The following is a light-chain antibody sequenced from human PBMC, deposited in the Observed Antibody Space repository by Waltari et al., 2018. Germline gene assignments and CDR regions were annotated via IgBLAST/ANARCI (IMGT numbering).Light chain of an antibody. Sequence: DIEMTQSPSSLSASVGDRVTITCRASPEISNFLAWYQQRPGKLPKLLIYRASTLQSGVPSRFSGSGSGTDFTLAISSLQSEDVATYYCQKYDSAPLTFGPGTKVEIK. J-gene: IGKJ3*01. CDR3: QKYDSAPLT. CDR2: RAS. V-gene: IGKV1-27*01. CDR1: PEISNF.